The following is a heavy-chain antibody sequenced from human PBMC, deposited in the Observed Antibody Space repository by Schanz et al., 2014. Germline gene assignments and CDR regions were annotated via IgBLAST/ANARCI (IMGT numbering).Heavy chain of an antibody. CDR3: ATLDYADSVS. CDR1: GGTFSSYA. D-gene: IGHD4-17*01. J-gene: IGHJ5*02. Sequence: QVQLVQSGAEVKKPGSSVKVSCKLSGGTFSSYAISWVRQAPGQGLEWMGRVIPILGVTHYAQKFQGRVTITADKSTTTAYMELNSLNSDDTAVYYCATLDYADSVSSGQGTLVTVSS. CDR2: VIPILGVT. V-gene: IGHV1-69*02.